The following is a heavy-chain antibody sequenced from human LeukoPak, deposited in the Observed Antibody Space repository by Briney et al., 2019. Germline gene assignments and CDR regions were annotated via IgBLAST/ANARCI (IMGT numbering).Heavy chain of an antibody. D-gene: IGHD2-2*01. CDR1: GFTLSSYS. CDR3: ARDGGWYCSSTSCYDY. J-gene: IGHJ4*02. V-gene: IGHV3-21*01. CDR2: ISSSSSYI. Sequence: PGGSLRLSCAASGFTLSSYSMNWVRQAPGKGLEFVSSISSSSSYIYYADSVKGRFTISRDNAKNSLYLQMNSLRAEDTAVYYCARDGGWYCSSTSCYDYWGQGTLVTVSS.